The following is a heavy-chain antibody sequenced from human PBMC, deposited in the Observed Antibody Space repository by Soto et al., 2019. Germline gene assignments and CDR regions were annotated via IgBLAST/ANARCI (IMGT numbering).Heavy chain of an antibody. Sequence: GXSVKVPCRTSGYDFFKYNMHWVRQSPGQGLEWMGVINPNGGYTRHAQKFQGRVVMTRDTSSKIVYMELSGLTSEDTAMYYCTRADSDAVILPYVSPLFDVWGQGALVTVSS. J-gene: IGHJ4*02. CDR1: GYDFFKYN. D-gene: IGHD2-21*01. CDR3: TRADSDAVILPYVSPLFDV. V-gene: IGHV1-46*01. CDR2: INPNGGYT.